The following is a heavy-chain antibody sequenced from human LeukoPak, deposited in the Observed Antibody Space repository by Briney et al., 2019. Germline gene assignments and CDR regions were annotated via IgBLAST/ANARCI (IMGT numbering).Heavy chain of an antibody. V-gene: IGHV6-1*01. CDR1: GDSVSSNSAA. J-gene: IGHJ3*02. CDR2: TYYRSKWYN. CDR3: ARDDPTVPAYSSSSAFDI. Sequence: SQTLSLTCAISGDSVSSNSAAWNWIRQSPSRGLEWLGRTYYRSKWYNDYAVSVKSRITINPDTSKNQFSLQLNSVTPEDTAVYYCARDDPTVPAYSSSSAFDIWGQGTMVTVSS. D-gene: IGHD6-6*01.